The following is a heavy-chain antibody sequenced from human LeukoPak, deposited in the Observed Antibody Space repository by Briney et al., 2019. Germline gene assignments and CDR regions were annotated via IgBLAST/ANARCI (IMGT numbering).Heavy chain of an antibody. D-gene: IGHD1-26*01. CDR3: ARARGSYSHDY. V-gene: IGHV3-7*01. Sequence: GGSLRLSCAASGFTFSSYWMSWVRQAPGKGLEWVANIKQDGSEKYYVDSVKGRFTISRDNAKNSLYLQMNSLGAEDTAVYYCARARGSYSHDYWGQGTLVTVSS. J-gene: IGHJ4*02. CDR1: GFTFSSYW. CDR2: IKQDGSEK.